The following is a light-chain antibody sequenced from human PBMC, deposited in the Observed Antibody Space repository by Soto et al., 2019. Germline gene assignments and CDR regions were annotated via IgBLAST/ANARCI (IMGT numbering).Light chain of an antibody. Sequence: QSVLSQPPSASGTPGQTVNIFCSGSDSNIGRNFVSWYQQIPGAAPKLLISRNTQRPSGVPARFSGSKSGTSASLAISGLLSEDEADYYFAAWDDSPIGHVVFGGGTKLTVL. CDR2: RNT. V-gene: IGLV1-47*01. CDR1: DSNIGRNF. CDR3: AAWDDSPIGHVV. J-gene: IGLJ2*01.